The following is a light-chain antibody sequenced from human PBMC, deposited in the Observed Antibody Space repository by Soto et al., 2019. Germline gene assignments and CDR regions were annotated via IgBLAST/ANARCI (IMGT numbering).Light chain of an antibody. Sequence: QSVLTQPPSASATPGQRVTISCSGSNSNIGTNTVNWYQQLPGTAPRLLIYTNNHRPSGVPQRFSGSKTGTSASLAIGGLQSEDGADYYCAAWDDSLGAYVFGTGTKVTVL. J-gene: IGLJ1*01. CDR1: NSNIGTNT. CDR3: AAWDDSLGAYV. CDR2: TNN. V-gene: IGLV1-44*01.